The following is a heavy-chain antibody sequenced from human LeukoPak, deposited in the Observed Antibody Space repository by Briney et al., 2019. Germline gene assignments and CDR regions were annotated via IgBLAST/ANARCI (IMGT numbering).Heavy chain of an antibody. J-gene: IGHJ4*02. D-gene: IGHD5-24*01. CDR3: ARLSRATIVGGFDY. V-gene: IGHV4-59*01. CDR2: TYYSGST. CDR1: GGSISSYY. Sequence: SETLSLTCTVSGGSISSYYWSWIRPPPGKGLEWIGYTYYSGSTNYNPSLKSRVTISVDTSKNQFSLKLSSVTAADTAVYYCARLSRATIVGGFDYWGQGTLVTVSS.